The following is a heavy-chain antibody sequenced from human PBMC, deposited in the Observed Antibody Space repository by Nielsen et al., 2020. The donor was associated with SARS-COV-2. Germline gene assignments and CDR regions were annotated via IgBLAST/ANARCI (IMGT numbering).Heavy chain of an antibody. CDR2: INHNGGT. J-gene: IGHJ5*02. Sequence: SETLSLTCGVYGESFSGFYWTWIRQAPGKGLEWIGEINHNGGTNYISPLTSRVTISVDTSRRQFSLKMTSLTAADTAVYYCAAGSHQGDFWSDYHFLGFDPWGQGTLVTVSS. CDR3: AAGSHQGDFWSDYHFLGFDP. CDR1: GESFSGFY. D-gene: IGHD3-3*01. V-gene: IGHV4-34*01.